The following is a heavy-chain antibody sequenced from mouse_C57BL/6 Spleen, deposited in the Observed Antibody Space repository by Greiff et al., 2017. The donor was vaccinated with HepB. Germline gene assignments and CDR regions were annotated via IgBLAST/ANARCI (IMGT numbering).Heavy chain of an antibody. Sequence: VKLQESGAELVKPGASVKMSCKASGYTFTTYPIEWMKQNHGKSLEWIGNFHPYNDDTKYNEKFKGKATLTVEKSSSTVYLELSRLTSDDSAVYYCARKGLDWDDYAMDYWGQGTSVTVSS. CDR3: ARKGLDWDDYAMDY. J-gene: IGHJ4*01. D-gene: IGHD4-1*01. V-gene: IGHV1-47*01. CDR2: FHPYNDDT. CDR1: GYTFTTYP.